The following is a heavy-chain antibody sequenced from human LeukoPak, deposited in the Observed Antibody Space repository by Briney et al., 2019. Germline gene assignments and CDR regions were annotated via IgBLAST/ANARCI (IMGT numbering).Heavy chain of an antibody. V-gene: IGHV3-21*01. CDR2: IGNSSSYI. CDR1: GSSITQT. D-gene: IGHD3-22*01. Sequence: GGSPMSFTCDVSGSSITQTNNWSCQAPGKGLEWVSSIGNSSSYIYYADSVKVRFTISNHNAKNPLYFLINSLRAEHTAVYYSARVHYYVISGSFTRGQGTLVTVSS. J-gene: IGHJ4*02. CDR3: ARVHYYVISGSFT.